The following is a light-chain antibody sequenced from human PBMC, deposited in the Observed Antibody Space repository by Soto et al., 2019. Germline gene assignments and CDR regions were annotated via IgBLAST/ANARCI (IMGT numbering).Light chain of an antibody. CDR3: QNSHLASGT. Sequence: DIQMTQSPSSLSASVADTVTITCRASQDIINHLAWYQQRPVKVPNLLIYGASTLHSGVPSRFRGSGSGTHFTLTISSLQPEDVATYYWQNSHLASGTFGQGTRLEIK. CDR1: QDIINH. V-gene: IGKV1-27*01. J-gene: IGKJ5*01. CDR2: GAS.